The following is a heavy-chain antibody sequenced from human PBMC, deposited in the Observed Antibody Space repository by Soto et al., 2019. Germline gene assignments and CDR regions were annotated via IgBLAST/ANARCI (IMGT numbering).Heavy chain of an antibody. CDR1: GGTFSSYA. CDR3: ATPITMIGFRGAFDI. CDR2: IIPIFGTA. J-gene: IGHJ3*02. D-gene: IGHD3-22*01. V-gene: IGHV1-69*13. Sequence: GASVKVSCKASGGTFSSYAISWVRQAPGQGLEWMGGIIPIFGTANYAQKFQGRVTITADESTSTAYMELSSLRSEDTAVYYCATPITMIGFRGAFDIWSQGTMVTVSS.